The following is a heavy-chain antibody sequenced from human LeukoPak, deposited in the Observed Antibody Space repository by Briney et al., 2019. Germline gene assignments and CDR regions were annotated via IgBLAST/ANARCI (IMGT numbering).Heavy chain of an antibody. CDR1: EFSFSSYW. CDR2: IKQDGSEK. V-gene: IGHV3-7*01. D-gene: IGHD3-22*01. J-gene: IGHJ4*02. Sequence: PGGSLRLSCEGSEFSFSSYWMSWVRQAPGKGLEWAANIKQDGSEKYYVDSVKGRFTISRDNAKNSLYLQMNSLRAEDTAVYYCARDLLVGGSGYHYWGQGTLVTVSS. CDR3: ARDLLVGGSGYHY.